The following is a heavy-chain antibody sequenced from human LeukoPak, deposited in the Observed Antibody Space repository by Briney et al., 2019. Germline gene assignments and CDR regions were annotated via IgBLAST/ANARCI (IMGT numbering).Heavy chain of an antibody. V-gene: IGHV1-69*01. J-gene: IGHJ5*02. Sequence: GSSVKVSCKASGGTFSSYAISWVRQTPGQGLEWMGGIIPIFGTANYAQKFQGRVTITADESTSTAYMELSSLRSEDTAVYYCARDPGTPYGDYSWFDPWGQGTLVTVSS. D-gene: IGHD4-17*01. CDR2: IIPIFGTA. CDR1: GGTFSSYA. CDR3: ARDPGTPYGDYSWFDP.